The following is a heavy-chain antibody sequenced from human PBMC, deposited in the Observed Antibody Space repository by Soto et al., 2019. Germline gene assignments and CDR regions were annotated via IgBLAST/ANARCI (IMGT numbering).Heavy chain of an antibody. D-gene: IGHD3-10*01. Sequence: EVQLVESGGGLVQPGGSLRLSCATSGFIFSNYWMSWVRQAPGKGLEWVANINPDGSQDYYVDSMEGRFTIYRDNAKTSLYLQMNRLRVDDTAVYYCVVEVISRGRSSGMDAWGQGTTVSVSS. CDR1: GFIFSNYW. V-gene: IGHV3-7*03. CDR2: INPDGSQD. CDR3: VVEVISRGRSSGMDA. J-gene: IGHJ6*02.